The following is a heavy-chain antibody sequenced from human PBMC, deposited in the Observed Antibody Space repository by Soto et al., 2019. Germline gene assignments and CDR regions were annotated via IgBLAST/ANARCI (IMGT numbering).Heavy chain of an antibody. Sequence: QVQLVQSGAEEKKPGASVKVSCKASGYTFTSYAVHWVRQAPGQRLEWMGWINAGNGNTKYSQKFQGRVTITRDTSASTDYMELSSLRSEDTAVYYCARSSGYYLIDDYWGQGTLVTVSS. CDR1: GYTFTSYA. CDR2: INAGNGNT. CDR3: ARSSGYYLIDDY. J-gene: IGHJ4*02. D-gene: IGHD3-22*01. V-gene: IGHV1-3*05.